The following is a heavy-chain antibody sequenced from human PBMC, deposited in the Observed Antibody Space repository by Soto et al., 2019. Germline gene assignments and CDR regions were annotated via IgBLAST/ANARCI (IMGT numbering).Heavy chain of an antibody. J-gene: IGHJ6*02. CDR2: ISSSGSPA. D-gene: IGHD1-1*01. CDR1: GFTFRDYY. V-gene: IGHV3-11*06. CDR3: ARVGTLYAMNV. Sequence: PVGSLRLSCAASGFTFRDYYMTWIRQAPGKGLEWVSYISSSGSPANDADSVKGRFTISRDNAKNSLYLQMDSLRAEDTAVYYCARVGTLYAMNVWGRGTTVTVS.